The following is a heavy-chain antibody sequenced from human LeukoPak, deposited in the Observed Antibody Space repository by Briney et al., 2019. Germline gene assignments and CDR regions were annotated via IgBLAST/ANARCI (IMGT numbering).Heavy chain of an antibody. CDR3: ARDSVRYPGIAVAEDRDY. CDR1: GFTFSSYS. Sequence: GGSLRLSCAASGFTFSSYSMNWVRQAPGKGLEWVSSISSSSSYIYYADSVKGRFTISRDNAKNSLYLQMNSLRAEDTAVYYCARDSVRYPGIAVAEDRDYWGQGTLVTVSS. CDR2: ISSSSSYI. J-gene: IGHJ4*02. D-gene: IGHD6-19*01. V-gene: IGHV3-21*01.